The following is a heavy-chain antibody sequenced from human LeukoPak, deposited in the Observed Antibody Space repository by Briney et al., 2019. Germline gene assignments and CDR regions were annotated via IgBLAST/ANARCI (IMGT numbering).Heavy chain of an antibody. J-gene: IGHJ4*02. D-gene: IGHD3-16*01. CDR3: ARDAFGGAKAYFDY. Sequence: EASVKVSCKASGYTFTSYGISWVRQAPGQGLEWMGWISAYNGNTNYAQKLQGRVTMTTDTSTSTAYMELRSLRSDETAVYYCARDAFGGAKAYFDYWGQGTLVTVSS. CDR1: GYTFTSYG. CDR2: ISAYNGNT. V-gene: IGHV1-18*04.